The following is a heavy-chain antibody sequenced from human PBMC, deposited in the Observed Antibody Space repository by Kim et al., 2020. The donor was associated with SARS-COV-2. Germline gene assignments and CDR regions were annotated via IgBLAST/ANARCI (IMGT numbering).Heavy chain of an antibody. D-gene: IGHD1-26*01. J-gene: IGHJ4*02. CDR3: ARDIIAVIPYRAEDY. V-gene: IGHV3-21*01. CDR1: GFTFSSYS. Sequence: GGSLRLSCAASGFTFSSYSMNWVRQAPGKGLEWVSSISSSSSYIYYADSVKGRFTISRDNAKNSLYLQMNSLRAEDTAVYYCARDIIAVIPYRAEDYWGQGTLVTVSS. CDR2: ISSSSSYI.